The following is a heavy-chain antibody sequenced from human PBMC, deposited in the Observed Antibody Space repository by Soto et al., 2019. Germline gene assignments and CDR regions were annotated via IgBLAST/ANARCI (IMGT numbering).Heavy chain of an antibody. J-gene: IGHJ4*02. CDR2: ISSGSTTV. Sequence: HPGGSLRLSCAASGFTFSYYSMNWVRQAPGKGLEWVSYISSGSTTVCYADSVKGRFTISRDNAKNSLYLQMNSLRAEDTAVYYCARAWGSSWNLDYWGQGTLVTVSS. V-gene: IGHV3-48*01. D-gene: IGHD6-13*01. CDR1: GFTFSYYS. CDR3: ARAWGSSWNLDY.